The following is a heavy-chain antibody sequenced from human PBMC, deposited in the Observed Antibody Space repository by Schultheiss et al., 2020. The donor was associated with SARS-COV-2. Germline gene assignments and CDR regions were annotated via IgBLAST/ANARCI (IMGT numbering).Heavy chain of an antibody. CDR1: GYSISSGYY. Sequence: SETLSLTCTVSGYSISSGYYWGGIRQPPGKGREWIGSIYHSGSTYYNPSLKSRVTISVDTSKNQFSLKLGSVTAADTAVYYCASDSMVTVTTLGLYYYYFGMDVWGQGTTVTVSS. CDR2: IYHSGST. D-gene: IGHD4-23*01. V-gene: IGHV4-38-2*02. CDR3: ASDSMVTVTTLGLYYYYFGMDV. J-gene: IGHJ6*02.